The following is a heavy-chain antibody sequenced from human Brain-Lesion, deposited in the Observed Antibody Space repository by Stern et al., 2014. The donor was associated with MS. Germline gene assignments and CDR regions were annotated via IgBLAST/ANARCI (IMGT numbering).Heavy chain of an antibody. D-gene: IGHD4-17*01. V-gene: IGHV4-39*01. CDR3: ARTGDDFGDYSLSY. CDR2: FFSRGSP. CDR1: GGSINTNNYY. Sequence: QLQLQESGPGLVKPSETLSLTCTVSGGSINTNNYYWGWIRQPPGKGLEWIGIFFSRGSPFYSPPLKSRVTLSLDTSKNQFSLKLGSVTAADTAVYYCARTGDDFGDYSLSYWGQGTLVTVSS. J-gene: IGHJ4*02.